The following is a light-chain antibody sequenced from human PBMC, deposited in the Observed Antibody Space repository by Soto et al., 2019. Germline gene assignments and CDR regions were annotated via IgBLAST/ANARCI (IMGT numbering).Light chain of an antibody. CDR1: ETVSIY. J-gene: IGKJ1*01. Sequence: DIQMTQSPSSLSASVGDRVTIGCRANETVSIYLNWYQQKPGKAPQLMIYAASTLPSGVPSRFSGSGSATQFTLTISSPKPDDFTTYHSPPRFGVPPTFGQGSKVEIK. CDR3: PPRFGVPPT. CDR2: AAS. V-gene: IGKV1-39*01.